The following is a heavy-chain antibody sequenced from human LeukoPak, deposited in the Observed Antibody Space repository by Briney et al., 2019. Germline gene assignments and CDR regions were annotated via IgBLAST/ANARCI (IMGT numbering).Heavy chain of an antibody. J-gene: IGHJ4*02. V-gene: IGHV4-39*01. CDR1: GGSISSSSYY. D-gene: IGHD3-22*01. CDR3: ARRYYYDSSGYFDY. CDR2: IYYSGST. Sequence: SETLSLTCTVSGGSISSSSYYWGWIRQPPGKGLEWNGSIYYSGSTYYNPSLKSRVTISVDTSKNQFSLKLSSVTAANTAVYYCARRYYYDSSGYFDYWGQGTLVTVSS.